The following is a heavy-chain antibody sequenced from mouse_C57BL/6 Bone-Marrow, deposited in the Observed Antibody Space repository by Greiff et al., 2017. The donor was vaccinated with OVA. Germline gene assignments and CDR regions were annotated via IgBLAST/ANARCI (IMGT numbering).Heavy chain of an antibody. D-gene: IGHD2-1*01. CDR1: GFTFSDYG. J-gene: IGHJ3*01. CDR2: ISNLAYSI. V-gene: IGHV5-15*01. CDR3: ARLYYGKGDWFAY. Sequence: EVKLVESGGGLVQPGGSLKLSCAASGFTFSDYGMAWVRQAPRKGPEWVAFISNLAYSIYYADTVTGRFTISRENAKNTLYLEMSSLRSEDTAMYYCARLYYGKGDWFAYWGQGTLVTVSA.